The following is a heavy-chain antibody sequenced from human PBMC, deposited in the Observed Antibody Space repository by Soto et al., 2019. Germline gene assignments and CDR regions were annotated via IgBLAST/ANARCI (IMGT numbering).Heavy chain of an antibody. J-gene: IGHJ6*02. CDR3: ARDKEVLLTNYGMAV. CDR1: RFTFGSYW. V-gene: IGHV3-74*01. CDR2: INVDGTET. Sequence: PGGSLRLSCTAPRFTFGSYWMHWVRQAPGKGLVWVSDINVDGTETWYADSVKGRFTISRDNDKKTLYLHMTGLRVDDTGVYYCARDKEVLLTNYGMAVWGPGISVTV.